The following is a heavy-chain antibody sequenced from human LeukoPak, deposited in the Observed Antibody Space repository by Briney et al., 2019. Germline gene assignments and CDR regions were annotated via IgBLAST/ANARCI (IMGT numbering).Heavy chain of an antibody. V-gene: IGHV1-18*01. Sequence: ASVKVSCKASGYTFTSYGISWVRQAPGQGLERMGWISAYNGNTNYAQKLQGRVTMTTDTSTSTAYMELRSLRSDDTAVYYCARALGGELHNWFDPWGQGTLVTVSS. CDR1: GYTFTSYG. CDR2: ISAYNGNT. CDR3: ARALGGELHNWFDP. D-gene: IGHD1-26*01. J-gene: IGHJ5*02.